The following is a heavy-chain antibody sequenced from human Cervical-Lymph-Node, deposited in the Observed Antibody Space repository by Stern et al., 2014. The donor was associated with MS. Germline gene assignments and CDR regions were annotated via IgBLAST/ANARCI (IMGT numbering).Heavy chain of an antibody. V-gene: IGHV1-46*01. D-gene: IGHD6-19*01. Sequence: AQLVQSGAEVKKPGASVKVSCKAFGYTFTSNKMHWVRQAPGQGLEWMGIINPGGGSTRYAQKLQGRVTMTRDTSTSTVYMELTSLRSEDTAVYSCARDNGGWSVDSWGQGTLVIVSS. CDR1: GYTFTSNK. CDR3: ARDNGGWSVDS. CDR2: INPGGGST. J-gene: IGHJ4*02.